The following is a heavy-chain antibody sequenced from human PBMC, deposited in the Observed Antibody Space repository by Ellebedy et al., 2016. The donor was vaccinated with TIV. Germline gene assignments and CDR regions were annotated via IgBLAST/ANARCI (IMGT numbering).Heavy chain of an antibody. CDR2: ISYDGSNK. Sequence: GESLKISCAASGFTFSSYGMHWVRQAPGKGLEWVAVISYDGSNKYYADSVKGRFTISRDNSKNTLYLQMNSLRAEDTAVYYCAKGPTERVDYWGQGTLVTVSS. D-gene: IGHD4-17*01. CDR3: AKGPTERVDY. J-gene: IGHJ4*02. CDR1: GFTFSSYG. V-gene: IGHV3-30*18.